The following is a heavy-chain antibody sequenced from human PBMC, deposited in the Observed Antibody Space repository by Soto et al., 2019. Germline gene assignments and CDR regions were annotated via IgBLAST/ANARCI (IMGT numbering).Heavy chain of an antibody. D-gene: IGHD3-10*01. J-gene: IGHJ6*02. CDR2: INHSGST. CDR1: GGSFSGYY. Sequence: SETLSLTCAVYGGSFSGYYWSWIRQPPGKGLEWIGEINHSGSTNYNPSLKSRVTISVDTSKNQFSLKLSSVTAADTAVYYCARVGFSYYYYGMDVWGQGTTVTVSS. V-gene: IGHV4-34*01. CDR3: ARVGFSYYYYGMDV.